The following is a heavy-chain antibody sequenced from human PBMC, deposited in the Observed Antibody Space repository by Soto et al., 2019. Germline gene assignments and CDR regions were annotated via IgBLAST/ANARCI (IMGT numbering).Heavy chain of an antibody. CDR1: GFTFSRDA. CDR2: IWNDGSNE. V-gene: IGHV3-33*01. D-gene: IGHD3-10*01. Sequence: QLVESGGGVVQPGRSLRLSCAASGFTFSRDAMHWVRQAPGKGLEWVAFIWNDGSNEYYADSVKGRAIISRYNSENTVYLQMNSLRGEDTAVYFCVRDAADSGYAFDIWGQGTMVTVSS. CDR3: VRDAADSGYAFDI. J-gene: IGHJ3*02.